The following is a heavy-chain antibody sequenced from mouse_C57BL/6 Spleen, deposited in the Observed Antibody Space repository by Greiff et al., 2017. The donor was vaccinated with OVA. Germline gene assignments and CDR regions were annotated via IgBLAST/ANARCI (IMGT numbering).Heavy chain of an antibody. CDR3: ASYITTVVAPYAMDY. V-gene: IGHV1-81*01. Sequence: VQLQQSGAELARPGASVKLSCKASGYTFTSYGISWVKQRTGQGLEWIGEIYPRSGNTYYNEKFKGKATLTADKSSSTAYMELRSLTSEDSAVYFCASYITTVVAPYAMDYWGQGTSVTVAS. CDR2: IYPRSGNT. CDR1: GYTFTSYG. J-gene: IGHJ4*01. D-gene: IGHD1-1*01.